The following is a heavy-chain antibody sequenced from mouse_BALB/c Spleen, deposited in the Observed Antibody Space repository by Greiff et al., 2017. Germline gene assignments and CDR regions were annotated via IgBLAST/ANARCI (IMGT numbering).Heavy chain of an antibody. CDR2: IYPGSGST. V-gene: IGHV1-77*01. CDR3: ARLGTTVVATNAMDY. CDR1: GYTFTDYV. D-gene: IGHD1-1*01. J-gene: IGHJ4*01. Sequence: QVQLKQSGPELVKPGASVKMSCKASGYTFTDYVISWVKQRTGQGLEWIGEIYPGSGSTYYNEKFKGKATLTADKSSNTACMQLSSLTSEDSAVYFCARLGTTVVATNAMDYWGQGTSVTVSS.